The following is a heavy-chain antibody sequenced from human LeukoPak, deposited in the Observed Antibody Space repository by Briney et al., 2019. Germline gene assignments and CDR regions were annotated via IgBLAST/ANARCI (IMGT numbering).Heavy chain of an antibody. V-gene: IGHV4-59*08. D-gene: IGHD5-18*01. J-gene: IGHJ4*02. CDR1: ADSISSFC. CDR3: ATLAGYIYGVTSDF. Sequence: PSETLSLTCTVSADSISSFCWSWIRQPPGKGLEWMGYIYYTGNTNYNPSLKSRVTISVDTSRNQFSLKLTSVTAADTAVYYCATLAGYIYGVTSDFWGQGTLVTVSS. CDR2: IYYTGNT.